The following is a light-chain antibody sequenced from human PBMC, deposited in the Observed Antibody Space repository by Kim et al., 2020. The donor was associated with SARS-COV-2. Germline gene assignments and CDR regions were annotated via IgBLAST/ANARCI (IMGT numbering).Light chain of an antibody. CDR3: SSYAGSNNSYV. CDR2: EVS. Sequence: QSVTISCTGTSSDVGGYNYVSWYQQHPGKAPKLMIYEVSKRPSGVPDRFSRSKSGNTASLTVSGLQAEDEADYYCSSYAGSNNSYVFGTGTKVTVL. J-gene: IGLJ1*01. V-gene: IGLV2-8*01. CDR1: SSDVGGYNY.